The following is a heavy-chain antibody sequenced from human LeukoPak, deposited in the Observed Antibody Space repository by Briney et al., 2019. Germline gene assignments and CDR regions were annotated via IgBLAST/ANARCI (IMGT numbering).Heavy chain of an antibody. CDR3: ARGSGITMIVVVIGDAFDI. V-gene: IGHV4-39*07. CDR2: IYYSGST. CDR1: GGSISSSSYY. J-gene: IGHJ3*02. D-gene: IGHD3-22*01. Sequence: SETLSLTCTVSGGSISSSSYYWGWIRQPPGRGLEWIGNIYYSGSTYYNPSLKSRVTISVDTSKNHFSLKLSSVTAADTAVYYCARGSGITMIVVVIGDAFDIWGQGTMVTVSS.